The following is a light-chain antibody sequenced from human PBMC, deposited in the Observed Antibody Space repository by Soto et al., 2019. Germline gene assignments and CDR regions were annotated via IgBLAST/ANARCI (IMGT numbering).Light chain of an antibody. V-gene: IGLV2-14*01. J-gene: IGLJ2*01. CDR3: SSYTSSSTDVV. CDR2: DVS. Sequence: QSVLTQPASVSGSPGQSITISCIGTSSDVGGYNYVSWYQQHPGKAPKLMIYDVSNRPSGVSNRFSGSKSGNTASLTISGLQAEDEADYHCSSYTSSSTDVVFGGGTKLTVL. CDR1: SSDVGGYNY.